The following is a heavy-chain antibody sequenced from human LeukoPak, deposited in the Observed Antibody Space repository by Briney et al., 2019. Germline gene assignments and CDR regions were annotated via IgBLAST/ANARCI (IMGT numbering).Heavy chain of an antibody. CDR2: IYLGDSDT. J-gene: IGHJ4*02. CDR3: ARRLPLGPRGYFDY. D-gene: IGHD3/OR15-3a*01. CDR1: RHNFTNYW. V-gene: IGHV5-51*01. Sequence: GESLKISCKGSRHNFTNYWIGWVRQMPGKGLDWMGIIYLGDSDTRYSPSFQGQVTISADKSISTAYLQWSSLKASDTAMYYCARRLPLGPRGYFDYWGQGTLVTVSS.